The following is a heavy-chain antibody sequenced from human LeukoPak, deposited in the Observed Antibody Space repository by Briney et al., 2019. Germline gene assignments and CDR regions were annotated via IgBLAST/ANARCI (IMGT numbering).Heavy chain of an antibody. D-gene: IGHD2-2*01. Sequence: SETLSLTCTVSGGSISSGNYYWSWIRQPAGKGLEWIGRIYASGSTNYNPSLKSRVTISVDTSKNQFSLKLSSVTAADTAVYFCARATIRYCSSTSRYEDYWGQGTLVTVSS. CDR2: IYASGST. CDR1: GGSISSGNYY. V-gene: IGHV4-61*02. CDR3: ARATIRYCSSTSRYEDY. J-gene: IGHJ4*02.